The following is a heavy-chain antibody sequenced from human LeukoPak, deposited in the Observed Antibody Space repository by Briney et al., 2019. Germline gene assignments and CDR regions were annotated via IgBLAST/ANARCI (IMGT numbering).Heavy chain of an antibody. CDR2: ISSSSYI. CDR1: GFTFSSYS. Sequence: GGSLRLSCAASGFTFSSYSMNWVRQAPGKGLEWVSSISSSSYIYYADSAKGRFTISRDNAKNSLYLQMNSLRAEDTAVYYCARDVMTTWGQGTLVTVSS. V-gene: IGHV3-21*01. CDR3: ARDVMTT. J-gene: IGHJ5*02.